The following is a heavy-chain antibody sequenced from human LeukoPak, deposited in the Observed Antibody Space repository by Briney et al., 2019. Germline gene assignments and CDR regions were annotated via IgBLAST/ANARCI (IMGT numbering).Heavy chain of an antibody. CDR1: GYTFTGYY. CDR2: INPNSSGT. V-gene: IGHV1-2*02. D-gene: IGHD3-16*02. Sequence: ASVKVSCKASGYTFTGYYMHWVRQAPGQGLEWMGWINPNSSGTNYAQKFQGRVTMTRDTSISTAYMELSRLRSDDTAVYYCARAYDYVWGSYRYRFDYWGQGTLVTVSS. J-gene: IGHJ4*02. CDR3: ARAYDYVWGSYRYRFDY.